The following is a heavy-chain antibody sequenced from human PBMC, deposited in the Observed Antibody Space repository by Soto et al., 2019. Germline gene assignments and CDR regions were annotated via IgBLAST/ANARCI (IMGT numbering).Heavy chain of an antibody. CDR2: IIPIFGTA. CDR1: GGTFSSYA. D-gene: IGHD5-12*01. J-gene: IGHJ6*02. V-gene: IGHV1-69*13. Sequence: SVKVSCKASGGTFSSYAISWVRQAPGQGLEWMGGIIPIFGTANYAQKFQGRVTITADESTSTAYMELSSLRSEDTAVYYCARPGGYSGYEHAQIYYGMDVWGQGTTVTVSS. CDR3: ARPGGYSGYEHAQIYYGMDV.